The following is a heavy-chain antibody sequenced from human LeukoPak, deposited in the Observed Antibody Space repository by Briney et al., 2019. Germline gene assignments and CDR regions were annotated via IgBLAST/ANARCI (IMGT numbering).Heavy chain of an antibody. CDR3: AKDRDSSSWYYFDY. CDR2: ISWNSGSI. D-gene: IGHD6-13*01. J-gene: IGHJ4*02. CDR1: GFTFDDYA. V-gene: IGHV3-9*03. Sequence: GGFLRLSCAASGFTFDDYAMHWVRQAPGKGLEWVSGISWNSGSIGYADSVKGRFTISRDNAKNSLYLQMNSLRAEDMALYYCAKDRDSSSWYYFDYWGQGILVTVS.